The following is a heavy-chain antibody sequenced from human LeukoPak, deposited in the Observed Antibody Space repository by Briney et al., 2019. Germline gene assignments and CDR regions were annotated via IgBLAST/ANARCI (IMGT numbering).Heavy chain of an antibody. V-gene: IGHV4-39*01. J-gene: IGHJ4*02. CDR3: ARGPRQGGTKPDTPFDY. CDR2: IFYSGIT. Sequence: SETLSLTCTVSGGSISTDTNYWAWIRQPPGKGLEWIGSIFYSGITYYNRSLKSPVTISVDTSQNQFSLKLSSVTAADTAVYYCARGPRQGGTKPDTPFDYWGQGTLVTVSS. D-gene: IGHD6-25*01. CDR1: GGSISTDTNY.